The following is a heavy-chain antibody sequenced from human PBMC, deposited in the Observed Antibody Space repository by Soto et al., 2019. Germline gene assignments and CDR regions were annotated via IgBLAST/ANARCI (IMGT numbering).Heavy chain of an antibody. D-gene: IGHD2-2*01. Sequence: PSETLSLTCAVYGGSFSGYYWSWIRQPPGKGLEWIGEINHSGSTNYNPSLKSRVTISVDTSKNQFSLKLSSVTAADTAVYYCARVGVYCSSTSCLNWFDPWGQGTLVTVSS. CDR2: INHSGST. CDR3: ARVGVYCSSTSCLNWFDP. CDR1: GGSFSGYY. V-gene: IGHV4-34*01. J-gene: IGHJ5*02.